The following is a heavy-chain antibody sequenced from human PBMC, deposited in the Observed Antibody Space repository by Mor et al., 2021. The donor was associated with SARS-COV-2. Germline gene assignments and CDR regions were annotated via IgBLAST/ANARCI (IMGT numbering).Heavy chain of an antibody. D-gene: IGHD2-8*02. J-gene: IGHJ4*02. CDR3: ARVGCTGGVCTYFDY. CDR2: SKWYN. V-gene: IGHV6-1*01. Sequence: SKWYNDYAVSVKSRITINPDTSKNQFSLQLNSVTPEDTAVYYCARVGCTGGVCTYFDYWGQGTLVTVSS.